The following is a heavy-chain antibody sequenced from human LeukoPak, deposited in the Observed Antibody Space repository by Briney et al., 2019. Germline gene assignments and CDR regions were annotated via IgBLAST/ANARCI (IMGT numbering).Heavy chain of an antibody. CDR1: GFTFSSYA. V-gene: IGHV3-23*01. CDR3: AKDGSGYDFYFDY. D-gene: IGHD5-12*01. CDR2: ISGSGGST. J-gene: IGHJ4*02. Sequence: GGSLRLSCAASGFTFSSYAMSWVRQAPGRGLEWVSAISGSGGSTYYADSVKGRFTISRDNSKNTLYLQMNSLRAEDTAVYYCAKDGSGYDFYFDYWGQGTLVTVSS.